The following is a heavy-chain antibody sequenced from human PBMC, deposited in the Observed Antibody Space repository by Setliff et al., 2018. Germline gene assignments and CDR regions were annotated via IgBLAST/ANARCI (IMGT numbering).Heavy chain of an antibody. CDR1: GYTFSTYG. J-gene: IGHJ3*01. CDR2: IITNTGKT. CDR3: ARFGGSCSSSSCYASDL. D-gene: IGHD2-2*01. V-gene: IGHV1-18*01. Sequence: GGSVKVSCQASGYTFSTYGLHWVRQAPGQGPEWMGMIITNTGKTSYAQKFQGRVTMTTDTSTGTGYMELRSLRSDDTAVYFCARFGGSCSSSSCYASDLWGQGTMVTVSS.